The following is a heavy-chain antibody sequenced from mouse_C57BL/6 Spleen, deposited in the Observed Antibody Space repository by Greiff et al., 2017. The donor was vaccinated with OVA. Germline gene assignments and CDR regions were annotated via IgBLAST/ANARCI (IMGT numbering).Heavy chain of an antibody. CDR2: IDPSDSYT. D-gene: IGHD1-1*01. CDR1: GYTFTSYW. Sequence: VQLQQPGAELVKPWASVKLSCKASGYTFTSYWMQWVKQRPGQGLEWIGEIDPSDSYTNYNQKFKGTATLTVDTSSSTAYMQLSSLTSEDSAVYYCAPSSYYGSSYGFDYWGQGTTLTVSS. CDR3: APSSYYGSSYGFDY. J-gene: IGHJ2*01. V-gene: IGHV1-50*01.